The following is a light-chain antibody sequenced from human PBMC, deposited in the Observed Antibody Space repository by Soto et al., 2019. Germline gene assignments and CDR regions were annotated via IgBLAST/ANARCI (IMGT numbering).Light chain of an antibody. CDR1: QNIRTY. CDR3: QQGHSTPYT. V-gene: IGKV1-39*01. J-gene: IGKJ2*01. Sequence: DIQMTHSPYSLSASVGDSVTITCRASQNIRTYLNWYQQKPGRAPKLLIHSASALPSGVPSRFSGSGSGTEFTLTMSGLQPEDFATYYCQQGHSTPYTFGQGTKVDIK. CDR2: SAS.